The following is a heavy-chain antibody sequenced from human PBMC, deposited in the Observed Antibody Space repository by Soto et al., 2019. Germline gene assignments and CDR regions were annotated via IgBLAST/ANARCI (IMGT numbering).Heavy chain of an antibody. Sequence: GGSLRLSCAASGFTLINYSMNWVRQAPGKGLEWVSFISSSSSYIYYADSVKGRFTISRDNAKNSLYLQMNSLRAEDTAVYYCARDEVPLGPASIMGTFDPWGQGTLVTVSS. J-gene: IGHJ5*02. D-gene: IGHD2-2*01. CDR1: GFTLINYS. CDR2: ISSSSSYI. V-gene: IGHV3-21*01. CDR3: ARDEVPLGPASIMGTFDP.